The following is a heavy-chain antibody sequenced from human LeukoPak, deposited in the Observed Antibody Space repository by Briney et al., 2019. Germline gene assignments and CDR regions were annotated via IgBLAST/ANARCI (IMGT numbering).Heavy chain of an antibody. CDR3: ARGPTPYDFWSGSSKGMDV. V-gene: IGHV1-69*04. CDR1: GGTFSSYA. CDR2: IIPILGIA. J-gene: IGHJ6*02. Sequence: SVKVSCKASGGTFSSYAISWVRQAPGQGLEWMGRIIPILGIANYAQKFQGRVTITADKSTSTAYMELSSLRSEDTAVYYCARGPTPYDFWSGSSKGMDVWGQGTTVTVSS. D-gene: IGHD3-3*01.